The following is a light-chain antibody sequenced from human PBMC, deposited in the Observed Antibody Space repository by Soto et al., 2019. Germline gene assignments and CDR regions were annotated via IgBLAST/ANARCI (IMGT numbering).Light chain of an antibody. J-gene: IGKJ3*01. CDR3: QQYDSYPRT. CDR2: AAS. V-gene: IGKV1-8*01. CDR1: QGISSY. Sequence: AIRMTQSPSSFSASTGDRVTITCRASQGISSYLAWYQQKPGKAPKLLIYAASTLQSGVPSRFSGSGSGTDFTLTISCLQSEDVATYYCQQYDSYPRTFGPGTKVDIK.